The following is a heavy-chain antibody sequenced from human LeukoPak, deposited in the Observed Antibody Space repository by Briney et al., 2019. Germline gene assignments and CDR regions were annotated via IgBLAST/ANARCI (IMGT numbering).Heavy chain of an antibody. D-gene: IGHD6-19*01. Sequence: ASVKVSCKASGYTFTSYGISWVRQAPGQGLEWMEWISAYNGNTNYAQKLQGRVTMTTDTSTSTAYMELRSLRSDDTAVYYCARDVAVAGTYYYYGMDVWGQGTTVTVSS. CDR2: ISAYNGNT. CDR1: GYTFTSYG. J-gene: IGHJ6*02. CDR3: ARDVAVAGTYYYYGMDV. V-gene: IGHV1-18*01.